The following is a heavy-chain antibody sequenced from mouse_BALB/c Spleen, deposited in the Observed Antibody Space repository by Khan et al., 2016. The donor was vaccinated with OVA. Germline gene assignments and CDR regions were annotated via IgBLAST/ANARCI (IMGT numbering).Heavy chain of an antibody. D-gene: IGHD2-14*01. CDR2: INPSNGYT. CDR3: GRDGAYHRNDGWFAY. V-gene: IGHV1-4*01. Sequence: VMLVESGAELARPGASVKMSCKASGYTFTSYTIHWIKERPGQGLEWIGYINPSNGYTNYNQKFKDKATLTTDKSSTTAYLQLSSLTSDDAAVYNCGRDGAYHRNDGWFAYWGQGTLVTVSA. J-gene: IGHJ3*01. CDR1: GYTFTSYT.